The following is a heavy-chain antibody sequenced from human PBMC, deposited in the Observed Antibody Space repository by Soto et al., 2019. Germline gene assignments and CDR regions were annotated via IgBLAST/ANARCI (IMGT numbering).Heavy chain of an antibody. Sequence: SETLSLTCTVSGGSISSGDYYWSWIRQPPGKGLEWIGYIYYSGSTYYNPSLKSRVTISVDTSKNQFSLKLSSVTAADTAVYYCARVATIRLFDYWGQTTLVSVSS. CDR1: GGSISSGDYY. D-gene: IGHD1-1*01. J-gene: IGHJ4*02. CDR2: IYYSGST. CDR3: ARVATIRLFDY. V-gene: IGHV4-30-4*01.